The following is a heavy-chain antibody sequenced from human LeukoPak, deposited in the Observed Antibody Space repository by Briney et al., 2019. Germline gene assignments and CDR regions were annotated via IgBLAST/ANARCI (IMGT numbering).Heavy chain of an antibody. CDR3: ARRWLQLGDYFDY. Sequence: SETLSLTCTVSGGSISSYYWSWIRQPPGKGLEWIGYIYYSGSTNYNPSLKSRVTISVDTSKNQFSLKLSSVTAADTAVYYCARRWLQLGDYFDYWGQATLVTVSS. V-gene: IGHV4-59*01. CDR1: GGSISSYY. J-gene: IGHJ4*02. D-gene: IGHD5-24*01. CDR2: IYYSGST.